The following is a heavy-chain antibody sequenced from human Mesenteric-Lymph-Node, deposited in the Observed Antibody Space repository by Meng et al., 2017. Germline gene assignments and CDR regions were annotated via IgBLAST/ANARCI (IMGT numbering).Heavy chain of an antibody. V-gene: IGHV3-21*01. CDR1: GFTFSSYR. D-gene: IGHD1-26*01. CDR3: ARDLAGATYWFDP. Sequence: EVQLVESGGCLVKPGGSLRPSCAASGFTFSSYRMNWVRQAPGKGLEWVSSISWSSSSIYYADSVKGRFTISRDNAKNSLYLQMKSLRAEDTAVYYCARDLAGATYWFDPWGQGTLVTVSS. J-gene: IGHJ5*02. CDR2: ISWSSSSI.